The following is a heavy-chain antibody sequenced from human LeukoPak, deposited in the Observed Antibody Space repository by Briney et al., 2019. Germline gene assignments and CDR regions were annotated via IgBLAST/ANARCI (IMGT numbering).Heavy chain of an antibody. CDR1: GFTFSSYA. D-gene: IGHD1-26*01. V-gene: IGHV3-64*01. J-gene: IGHJ3*02. Sequence: GGSLRLSCAVSGFTFSSYAMHWVRLAPGKGLEYVSAISSNGGSTYYASSVKGRFTISRDNSKNTLYLQMGSLRAEDMAVYYCARDQEYSGAFDIWGQGTMVTVSS. CDR2: ISSNGGST. CDR3: ARDQEYSGAFDI.